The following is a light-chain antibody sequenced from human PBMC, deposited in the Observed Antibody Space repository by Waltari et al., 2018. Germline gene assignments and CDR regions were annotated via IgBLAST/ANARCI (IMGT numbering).Light chain of an antibody. CDR1: QGITTS. CDR2: QAS. Sequence: DIQMTQSPSTLSASVGERVPITCRASQGITTSLAWYQQKPGKAPKLLIYQASSLESGVPSRFSGSGSGTEFSLTISSLQPDDSATYYCQQYNAYSTFGQGTRLEIK. CDR3: QQYNAYST. J-gene: IGKJ5*01. V-gene: IGKV1-5*03.